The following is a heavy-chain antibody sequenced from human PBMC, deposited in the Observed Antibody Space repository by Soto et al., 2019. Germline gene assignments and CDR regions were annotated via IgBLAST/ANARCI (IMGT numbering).Heavy chain of an antibody. J-gene: IGHJ4*02. CDR2: FYYSQST. V-gene: IGHV4-39*01. CDR3: ARRSTVTYDY. CDR1: GGSLTSNSYS. D-gene: IGHD4-17*01. Sequence: QLQLQESGPELVKPSETLSLNCTVSGGSLTSNSYSWGWIRQPPGKGLEWIGSFYYSQSTYFNPSLKSRVTISVETSKNQYSLKLSAVTAADTAVYYCARRSTVTYDYWGQGILVTVSS.